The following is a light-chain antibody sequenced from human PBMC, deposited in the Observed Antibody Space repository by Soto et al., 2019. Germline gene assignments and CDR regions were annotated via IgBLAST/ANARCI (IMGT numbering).Light chain of an antibody. CDR2: AAS. Sequence: DIQMTQSPSSLSASLGDRVTITCRASQGITTHINWFQQKAGKAPNLLISAASSLQSGVPSRFSGSGSGRDFTLTITSLQPEDFATYYCQQLNSYPCTFGQGTRLEIK. CDR3: QQLNSYPCT. V-gene: IGKV1-17*01. CDR1: QGITTH. J-gene: IGKJ5*01.